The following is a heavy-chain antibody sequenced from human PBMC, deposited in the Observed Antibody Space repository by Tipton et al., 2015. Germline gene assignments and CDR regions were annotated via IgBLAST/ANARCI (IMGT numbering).Heavy chain of an antibody. J-gene: IGHJ5*01. CDR3: ARGGGDDYIWGSSRFDS. CDR1: GGSISSGAYC. V-gene: IGHV4-30-4*08. D-gene: IGHD3-16*02. Sequence: TLSLTCTVSGGSISSGAYCWSWIRQHPGKGLEWIGYIDYTGSAYNNPSLKSRLSTSIDTSKNQFSLNLTSVTAADTAMYYCARGGGDDYIWGSSRFDSWGQGILVTVSS. CDR2: IDYTGSA.